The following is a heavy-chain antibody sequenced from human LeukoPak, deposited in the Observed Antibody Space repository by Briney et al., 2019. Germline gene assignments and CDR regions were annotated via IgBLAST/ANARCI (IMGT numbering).Heavy chain of an antibody. CDR1: DGSLGTYY. Sequence: PSETLSLTCTVSDGSLGTYYWSWIRQPAGKGLEWIGRIYYSGSTDYSPSLRSRVTMSVDTSKNQFSLRLTSVTAADTAIYYCAREGGQSPAYYYYMDVWGKGTTVTVPS. J-gene: IGHJ6*03. D-gene: IGHD3-16*01. CDR2: IYYSGST. CDR3: AREGGQSPAYYYYMDV. V-gene: IGHV4-4*07.